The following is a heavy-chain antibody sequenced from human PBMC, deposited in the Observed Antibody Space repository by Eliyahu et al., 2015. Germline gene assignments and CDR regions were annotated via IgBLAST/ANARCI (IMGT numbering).Heavy chain of an antibody. CDR2: INSDGSRT. J-gene: IGHJ4*02. D-gene: IGHD3-16*01. V-gene: IGHV3-74*01. CDR3: ATGLGQGVGY. Sequence: EVQLVESGGGLVQPGGSLXLSCVASGFTLSGHWMHWVRQVPGKGLVWVSRINSDGSRTTYADSVKGRFTISRDNAKNTLYLQMNSLRPEDTAVYFCATGLGQGVGYWGQGTLVTVSS. CDR1: GFTLSGHW.